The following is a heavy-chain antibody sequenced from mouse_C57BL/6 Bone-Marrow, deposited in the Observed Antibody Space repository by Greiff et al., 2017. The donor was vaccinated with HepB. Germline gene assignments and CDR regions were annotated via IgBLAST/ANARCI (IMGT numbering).Heavy chain of an antibody. D-gene: IGHD4-1*01. CDR3: ARKLTGTAY. Sequence: VKLVESGPGLVQPSQSLSITCTVSGFSLTSYGVHWVRQSPGKGLEWLGVIWSGGSTDYNAAFISRRSISKDNSKSQVFFKMNSLQADDTAIYYCARKLTGTAYWGQGTLVTVSA. CDR1: GFSLTSYG. V-gene: IGHV2-2*01. CDR2: IWSGGST. J-gene: IGHJ3*01.